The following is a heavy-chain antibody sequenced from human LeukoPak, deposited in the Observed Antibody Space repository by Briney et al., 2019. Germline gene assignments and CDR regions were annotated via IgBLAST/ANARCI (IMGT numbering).Heavy chain of an antibody. Sequence: PSQTLSLTCTVSGGSISSGGYYWSWIRQHPGMGLEWIGYIYYSGSTYYNPSLKSRVTISVDTSKNQFSLKLSSVTAADTAVYYCAREVPGPTYYYDSSGFDYWGQGTLVTVSS. CDR1: GGSISSGGYY. D-gene: IGHD3-22*01. CDR2: IYYSGST. CDR3: AREVPGPTYYYDSSGFDY. J-gene: IGHJ4*02. V-gene: IGHV4-31*03.